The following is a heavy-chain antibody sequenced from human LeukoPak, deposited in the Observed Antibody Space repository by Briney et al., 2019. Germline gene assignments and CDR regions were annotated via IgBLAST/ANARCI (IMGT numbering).Heavy chain of an antibody. CDR1: GGTFSSYA. CDR3: AREAPGGPRPDDAFDI. D-gene: IGHD2-15*01. V-gene: IGHV1-69*05. CDR2: IIPIFGTA. Sequence: SVKVSCKASGGTFSSYAISWVRQAPGQGLEWMGGIIPIFGTANYAQKFQGRVTITTDESTSTAYMELSSLRSEDTAVYYCAREAPGGPRPDDAFDIWGQGTMVTVSS. J-gene: IGHJ3*02.